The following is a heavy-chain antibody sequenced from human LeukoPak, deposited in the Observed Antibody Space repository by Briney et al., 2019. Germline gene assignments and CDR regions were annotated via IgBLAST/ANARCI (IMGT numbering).Heavy chain of an antibody. CDR1: GFTLSSYW. J-gene: IGHJ4*02. V-gene: IGHV3-74*01. CDR2: IRRDGTT. D-gene: IGHD2-15*01. CDR3: ARDAGQATPFDY. Sequence: GGSLRLSCAASGFTLSSYWIHWVRQAPGKGLVWVSLIRRDGTTSFAASVQGRFTISSDNARNTLYLQMNSLGAEDTAVYYCARDAGQATPFDYWGPGTLVTVSS.